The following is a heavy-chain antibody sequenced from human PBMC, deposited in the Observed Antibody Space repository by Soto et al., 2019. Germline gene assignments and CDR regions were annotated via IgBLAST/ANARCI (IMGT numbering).Heavy chain of an antibody. CDR1: GASITFGGYS. CDR2: INHLETT. J-gene: IGHJ4*02. CDR3: ARGGGSDSFDY. V-gene: IGHV4-30-2*01. D-gene: IGHD1-26*01. Sequence: SETPSLTCTVSGASITFGGYSWSWIRQTPGKGLEWIGYINHLETTFYNPSFESRLTLSIDRAKNQFPLKLHSMSAADRAVYFCARGGGSDSFDYWGQGILVTVSS.